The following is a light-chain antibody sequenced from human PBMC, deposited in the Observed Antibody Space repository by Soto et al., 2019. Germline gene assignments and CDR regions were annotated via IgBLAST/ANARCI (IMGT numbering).Light chain of an antibody. Sequence: DIQMTQSPSSLSASVGDRVTITCRASQSISGHLNWYQHKPGKAPALLIYATSTLHIGVPSRFSGGGSGTDFSLTISSLQPEDFATYYGQQSYSSPRCTVGPGTEVDI. CDR1: QSISGH. CDR3: QQSYSSPRCT. J-gene: IGKJ3*01. V-gene: IGKV1-39*01. CDR2: ATS.